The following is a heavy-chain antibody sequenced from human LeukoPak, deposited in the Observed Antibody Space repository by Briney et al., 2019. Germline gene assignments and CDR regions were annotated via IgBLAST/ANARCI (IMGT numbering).Heavy chain of an antibody. CDR2: IYHSGST. V-gene: IGHV4-59*01. Sequence: PSETLSLTCTVSGGSISSYYWSWIRQPPGKGLEWIGYIYHSGSTNYNPSLKSRVTISVDTSKNQFSLKLSSVTAADTAVYYCARCIAVAGMFGWFDPWGQGTLVTVSS. J-gene: IGHJ5*02. CDR3: ARCIAVAGMFGWFDP. D-gene: IGHD6-19*01. CDR1: GGSISSYY.